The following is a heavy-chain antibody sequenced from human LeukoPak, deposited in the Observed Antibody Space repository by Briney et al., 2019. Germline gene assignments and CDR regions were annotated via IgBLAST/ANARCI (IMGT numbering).Heavy chain of an antibody. D-gene: IGHD1-20*01. CDR1: GYSISSGYY. J-gene: IGHJ5*02. Sequence: PSETLSLTCTVSGYSISSGYYWGWIRQPPGKGLEWIGTIYHSGSTYYNSSLKSRVTISVDTSKNQFSLKLSSVTAADTAVYYCARERGDNWNVGPWGQGTLVTVSS. V-gene: IGHV4-38-2*02. CDR2: IYHSGST. CDR3: ARERGDNWNVGP.